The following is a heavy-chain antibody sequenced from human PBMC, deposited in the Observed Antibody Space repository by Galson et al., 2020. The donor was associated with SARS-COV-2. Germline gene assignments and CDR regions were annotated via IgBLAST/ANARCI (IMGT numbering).Heavy chain of an antibody. Sequence: ASVKVSCKASGYTFTSYYMHWVRQAPGQGLEWMGIINPSGGSTSYAQKFQGRVTMTRDTSTSTVYMELSSLRSEDTAVYYCARGVAPLNMLVVVITEYYFDYWGQGTLVTVSS. V-gene: IGHV1-46*01. CDR3: ARGVAPLNMLVVVITEYYFDY. CDR1: GYTFTSYY. CDR2: INPSGGST. J-gene: IGHJ4*02. D-gene: IGHD3-22*01.